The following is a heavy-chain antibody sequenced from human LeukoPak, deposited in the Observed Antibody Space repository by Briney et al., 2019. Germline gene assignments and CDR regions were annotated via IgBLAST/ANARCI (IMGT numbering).Heavy chain of an antibody. CDR1: GFTFDDYA. CDR2: SSWNSGSI. V-gene: IGHV3-9*01. J-gene: IGHJ6*02. CDR3: AKDIYDSSGYDPYYYYGMDV. Sequence: GGSLRLSCAASGFTFDDYAMHWVRQAPGKGLGLVSGSSWNSGSIGYADSVKGRFTISRDNAKNSLYLQMNSLRAEDTALYYCAKDIYDSSGYDPYYYYGMDVWGQGTTVTVSS. D-gene: IGHD3-22*01.